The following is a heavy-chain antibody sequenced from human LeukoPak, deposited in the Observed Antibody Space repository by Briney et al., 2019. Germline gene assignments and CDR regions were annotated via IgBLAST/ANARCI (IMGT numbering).Heavy chain of an antibody. V-gene: IGHV3-21*01. CDR2: ISGSSSYI. J-gene: IGHJ4*02. CDR1: GFTFSSYS. Sequence: PGGSLRLSCAASGFTFSSYSMNWVRQAPGKGLEWVSSISGSSSYIYYADSVKGRFTISRDNAKNPLYLQMNSLRAEDTAVYYCASGDYGDYAIYWGQGTLVTVSS. CDR3: ASGDYGDYAIY. D-gene: IGHD4-17*01.